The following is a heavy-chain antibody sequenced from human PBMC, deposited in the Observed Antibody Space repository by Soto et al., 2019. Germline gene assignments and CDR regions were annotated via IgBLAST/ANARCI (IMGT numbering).Heavy chain of an antibody. D-gene: IGHD2-21*01. CDR2: ISGSGGST. J-gene: IGHJ4*02. V-gene: IGHV3-23*01. CDR3: AKGTVGSILQPYYFDF. Sequence: EVQLLESGGGLVQPGGSLRLSCAVSGLTFSSYAMSWVRQGPGKGLEWVSTISGSGGSTYYADSVKGRFTISRDNSRDTLCLQMNNLIAEDTAVYYCAKGTVGSILQPYYFDFWGQGTLVTVSS. CDR1: GLTFSSYA.